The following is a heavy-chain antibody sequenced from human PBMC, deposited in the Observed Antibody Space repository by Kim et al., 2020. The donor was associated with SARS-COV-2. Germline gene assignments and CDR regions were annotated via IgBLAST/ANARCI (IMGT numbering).Heavy chain of an antibody. CDR2: T. J-gene: IGHJ4*02. Sequence: TSDAASAKGRFHVSRDNAKNSLYLQMNSLRDEDTAVYYCARVVTFASFDYWGQGTLVTVSS. D-gene: IGHD5-18*01. CDR3: ARVVTFASFDY. V-gene: IGHV3-48*02.